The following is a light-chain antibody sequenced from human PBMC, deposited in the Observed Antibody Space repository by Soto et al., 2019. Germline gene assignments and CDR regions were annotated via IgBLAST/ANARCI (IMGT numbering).Light chain of an antibody. CDR1: QSVSSN. CDR2: GAS. Sequence: ETVLTQSPGTLSLSPGERATLSCRASQSVSSNLAWYQQKPGRAPRLLIYGASSRATGIPDRFSGSGSGTDFTLTISRLEPEDFAVYDCQQYGNSPITFGQGTRLEIK. J-gene: IGKJ5*01. CDR3: QQYGNSPIT. V-gene: IGKV3-20*01.